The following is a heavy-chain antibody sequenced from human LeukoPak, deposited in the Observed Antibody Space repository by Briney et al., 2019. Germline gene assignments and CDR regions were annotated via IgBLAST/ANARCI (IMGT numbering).Heavy chain of an antibody. D-gene: IGHD2-15*01. Sequence: GGSLRLSCAASGFPFSSYWMTWVRQAPGKGLEWVANINQDGSQEHYVDSVTGRFTISRDNAKNSLYLQVNSLRDEDTAVYYCARDIVVVVGANDYYDMDVWGKGTTVTVSS. J-gene: IGHJ6*03. CDR3: ARDIVVVVGANDYYDMDV. CDR1: GFPFSSYW. CDR2: INQDGSQE. V-gene: IGHV3-7*01.